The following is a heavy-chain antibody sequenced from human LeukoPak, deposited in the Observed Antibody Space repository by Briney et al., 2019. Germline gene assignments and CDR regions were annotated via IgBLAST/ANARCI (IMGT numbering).Heavy chain of an antibody. CDR2: MNPNSGNT. D-gene: IGHD2-21*01. Sequence: GASVKVSCKASGYTFTSYYMHWVRQAPGQGLEWMAWMNPNSGNTGYAQKFQGRVTLTRNTSISTAYMEVTSLKSEDTAVYYCARVGFYCRDDCYFDYWGQGTLVTVSS. CDR3: ARVGFYCRDDCYFDY. V-gene: IGHV1-8*03. J-gene: IGHJ4*02. CDR1: GYTFTSYY.